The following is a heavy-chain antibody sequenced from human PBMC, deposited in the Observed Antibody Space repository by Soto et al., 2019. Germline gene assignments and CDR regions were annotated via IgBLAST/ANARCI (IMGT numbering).Heavy chain of an antibody. J-gene: IGHJ4*02. D-gene: IGHD5-18*01. CDR1: GYTFTSYG. Sequence: ASVKVSCKASGYTFTSYGISWVRQAPGQGLEWMGGFDPEDGETIYAQKFQGRVTMTEDTSTDTAYMELSSLRSEDTAAYYCATDRLYSYGYYFDYWGQGTLVTVSS. V-gene: IGHV1-24*01. CDR2: FDPEDGET. CDR3: ATDRLYSYGYYFDY.